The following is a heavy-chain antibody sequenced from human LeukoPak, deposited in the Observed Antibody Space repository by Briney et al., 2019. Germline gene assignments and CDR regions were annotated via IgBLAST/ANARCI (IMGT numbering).Heavy chain of an antibody. Sequence: GGSLRLSCAASGFTVSSNYMSWVRQAPGKGLEWVSVIYSGGSTYYADSVKGRFTISRDNSKNTLYLQMNSLRAEDTAVYYCARLYYYDSSGSFGYWGQGTLVTVSS. CDR1: GFTVSSNY. D-gene: IGHD3-22*01. J-gene: IGHJ4*02. CDR2: IYSGGST. CDR3: ARLYYYDSSGSFGY. V-gene: IGHV3-53*01.